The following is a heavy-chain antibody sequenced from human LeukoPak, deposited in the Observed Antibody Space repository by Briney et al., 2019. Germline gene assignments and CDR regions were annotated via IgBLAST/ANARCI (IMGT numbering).Heavy chain of an antibody. Sequence: PGGSLRLSCAASGFTFSSYAMTWVRQAPGKGLEWVSAITHTGGDTFYADSVKGRFTISRDNSRNTLFLQMNSLRVEDTAVYHCAEGHSGRRTFDFWGQGTLVTVSS. V-gene: IGHV3-23*01. CDR3: AEGHSGRRTFDF. CDR2: ITHTGGDT. CDR1: GFTFSSYA. J-gene: IGHJ4*02. D-gene: IGHD3-10*01.